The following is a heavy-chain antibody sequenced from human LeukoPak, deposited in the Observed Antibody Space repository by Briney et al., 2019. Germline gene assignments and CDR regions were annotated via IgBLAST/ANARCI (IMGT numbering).Heavy chain of an antibody. CDR2: ISYDENTK. Sequence: GGSLRLSCAASGFTFSSYTMHWVRQAPGKGLDWVTLISYDENTKYYADSVKGRFAISRDNSKNTLYLQMNSLRAEDTAVYYCARDTYYHDSGSYGPIDYWGQGTLVTVSS. CDR3: ARDTYYHDSGSYGPIDY. D-gene: IGHD3-10*01. CDR1: GFTFSSYT. J-gene: IGHJ4*02. V-gene: IGHV3-30*09.